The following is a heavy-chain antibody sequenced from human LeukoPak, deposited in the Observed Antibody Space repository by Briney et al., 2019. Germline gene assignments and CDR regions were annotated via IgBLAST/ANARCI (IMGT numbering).Heavy chain of an antibody. J-gene: IGHJ5*02. CDR3: ARGDDYGDYVNWFDP. CDR1: GFTFSNFG. Sequence: QPGGSLRLSCEASGFTFSNFGMHWVRQAPGKGLEWVAILSYDGSTKYYADSVKGRFSISRDNSKNTLYLQMNSLRVEDTAVYYCARGDDYGDYVNWFDPWGQGTLVTVSS. D-gene: IGHD4-17*01. V-gene: IGHV3-30*03. CDR2: LSYDGSTK.